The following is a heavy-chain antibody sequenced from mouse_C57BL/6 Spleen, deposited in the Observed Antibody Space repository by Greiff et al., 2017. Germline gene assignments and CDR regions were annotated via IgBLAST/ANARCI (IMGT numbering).Heavy chain of an antibody. CDR3: ARRGPEGAMDY. D-gene: IGHD3-3*01. CDR1: GFTFSDYG. CDR2: ISNLAYSI. Sequence: EVKLMESGGGLVQPGGSLKLSCAASGFTFSDYGMAWVRQAPRKGPEWVAFISNLAYSIYYADTVTGRFTISRENAKNTLYLEMSSLRSEDTAMYYCARRGPEGAMDYWGQGTSVTVSS. J-gene: IGHJ4*01. V-gene: IGHV5-15*01.